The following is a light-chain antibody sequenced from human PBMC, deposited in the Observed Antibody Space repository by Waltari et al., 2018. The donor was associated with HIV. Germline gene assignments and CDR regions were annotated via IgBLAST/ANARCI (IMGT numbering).Light chain of an antibody. J-gene: IGLJ2*01. V-gene: IGLV1-44*01. Sequence: QSVLTQPPSASGTPGQRVTIPCPGSSSNIGNNAVSWYQQFPGTAPKLLIYSNNQRPSGVPDRFSGSKSGTSASLAISGLQSEDEANYYCETLDDNLNGPVFGGGTKLTVL. CDR2: SNN. CDR1: SSNIGNNA. CDR3: ETLDDNLNGPV.